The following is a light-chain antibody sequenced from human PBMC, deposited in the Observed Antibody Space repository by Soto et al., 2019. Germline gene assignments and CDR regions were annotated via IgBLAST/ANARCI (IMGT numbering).Light chain of an antibody. Sequence: EIVMTQSPATLSVSPGEGATLSCRASQSVSSKLAWYQQKPGQAPRLLIYGASSRATGIPDRFSGSGSGTDFTLTISRLEPEDYAVYYCQQYGHSLWTFGQGTKVDIK. CDR1: QSVSSK. V-gene: IGKV3-20*01. CDR3: QQYGHSLWT. J-gene: IGKJ1*01. CDR2: GAS.